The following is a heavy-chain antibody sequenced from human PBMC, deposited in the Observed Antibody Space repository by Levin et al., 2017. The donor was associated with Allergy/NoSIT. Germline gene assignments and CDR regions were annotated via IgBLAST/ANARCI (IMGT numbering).Heavy chain of an antibody. CDR2: ISYDGSNK. Sequence: GESLKISCAASGFTFSSYAMHWVRQAPGKGLEWVAVISYDGSNKYYADSVKGRFTISRDNSKNTLYLQMNSLRAEDTAVYYCARDHEVKGAYDSWGQGTLVTVSS. D-gene: IGHD2-21*01. J-gene: IGHJ5*01. CDR3: ARDHEVKGAYDS. CDR1: GFTFSSYA. V-gene: IGHV3-30*04.